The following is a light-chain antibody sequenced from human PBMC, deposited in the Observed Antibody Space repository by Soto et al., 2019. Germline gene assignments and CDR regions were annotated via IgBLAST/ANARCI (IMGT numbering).Light chain of an antibody. CDR1: QSVSSSY. V-gene: IGKV3-20*01. Sequence: EIVLTQSPGTLSLSPGERATLSCRASQSVSSSYLAWYQQKPGQAPRLLIYGASSRATGIPDRFSGSGSGTDFPLNISRLEPEDFAVYYCQQYGSSLLFTFGPGTKVDIK. CDR2: GAS. CDR3: QQYGSSLLFT. J-gene: IGKJ3*01.